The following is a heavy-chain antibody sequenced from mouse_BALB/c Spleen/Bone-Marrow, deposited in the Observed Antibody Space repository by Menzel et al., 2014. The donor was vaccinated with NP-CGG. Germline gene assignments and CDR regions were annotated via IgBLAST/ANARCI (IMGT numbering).Heavy chain of an antibody. CDR1: GYSITSDYA. D-gene: IGHD4-1*01. J-gene: IGHJ1*01. V-gene: IGHV3-2*02. CDR3: AGTWYFDV. CDR2: ISYSGST. Sequence: EVQGVESGPGLVKPSQSLSLTCTVTGYSITSDYAWNWIRQFPGSKLEWMGYISYSGSTSYNPSLKSRISITRDTSKNQFFLQLNSVTTEDTATYYCAGTWYFDVWGAGTTVTVSS.